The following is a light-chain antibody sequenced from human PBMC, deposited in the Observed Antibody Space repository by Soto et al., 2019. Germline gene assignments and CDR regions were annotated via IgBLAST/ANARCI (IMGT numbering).Light chain of an antibody. CDR1: QSISSH. CDR3: QQSYSTLIT. CDR2: AAS. Sequence: IQMTQSPSSLSASVGAIVTLTCRASQSISSHLNWYQQKPGKAPKLLIYAASSLQSGVPSRFSGSGSGTDFSLTISSLQPEDFATYYCQQSYSTLITFGQGTRLEIK. J-gene: IGKJ5*01. V-gene: IGKV1-39*01.